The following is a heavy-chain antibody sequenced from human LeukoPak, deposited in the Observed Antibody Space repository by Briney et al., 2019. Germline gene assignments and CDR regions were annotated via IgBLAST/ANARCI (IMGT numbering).Heavy chain of an antibody. V-gene: IGHV4-34*01. CDR3: ARGYDSSGYLYYYYYMDV. CDR1: GGSFSGYY. D-gene: IGHD3-22*01. Sequence: SETLSLTCAVYGGSFSGYYWSWIRQPPGKGLEWIGEINHSGSTNYNPSLKSRVTISVDTSKNQFSLKLSSVTAADTAVYYCARGYDSSGYLYYYYYMDVWGKGTTVTVSS. CDR2: INHSGST. J-gene: IGHJ6*03.